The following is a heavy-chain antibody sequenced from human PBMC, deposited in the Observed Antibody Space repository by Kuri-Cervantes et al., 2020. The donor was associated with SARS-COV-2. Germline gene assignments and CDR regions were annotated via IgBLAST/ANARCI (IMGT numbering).Heavy chain of an antibody. CDR1: GFTFSSYA. Sequence: GGSLRLSCAASGFTFSSYAMSWVRQAPGKGLEWVSAISGSGGSTYYADSVKGRSTISRDNSENTLYLQMSSLRADDTAVYYCAKDLYGKTTGFDYWGQGTLVTVSS. CDR2: ISGSGGST. CDR3: AKDLYGKTTGFDY. V-gene: IGHV3-23*01. D-gene: IGHD1-1*01. J-gene: IGHJ4*02.